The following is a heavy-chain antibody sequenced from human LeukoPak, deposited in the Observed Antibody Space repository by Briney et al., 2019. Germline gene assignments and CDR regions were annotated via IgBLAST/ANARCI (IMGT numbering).Heavy chain of an antibody. V-gene: IGHV3-48*01. CDR3: ARSLEGYSYGPYYYYYGMDV. CDR1: GFTFSSYS. J-gene: IGHJ6*02. D-gene: IGHD5-18*01. Sequence: PGGSLRLSCAASGFTFSSYSMNWVRQAPGKGLERVSYISSSSSTIYYADSVKGRFTISRDNAKNSLYLQMNSLRAEDTAVYYCARSLEGYSYGPYYYYYGMDVWGQGTTVTVSS. CDR2: ISSSSSTI.